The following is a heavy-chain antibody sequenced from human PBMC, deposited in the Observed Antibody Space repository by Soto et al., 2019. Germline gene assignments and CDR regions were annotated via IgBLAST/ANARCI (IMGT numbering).Heavy chain of an antibody. Sequence: QVQLVQSGAEVKKPGASVKVSCKASGYTFTSYGISWVRQAPGQGLEWMGWISAYNGNTNYAQKLQGRVTMTTDTSRSTAYMELRSLRSDDTAVYYCARDPRGVVQAAMPVDYWGQGTLVTVSS. J-gene: IGHJ4*02. D-gene: IGHD2-2*01. CDR2: ISAYNGNT. CDR3: ARDPRGVVQAAMPVDY. V-gene: IGHV1-18*01. CDR1: GYTFTSYG.